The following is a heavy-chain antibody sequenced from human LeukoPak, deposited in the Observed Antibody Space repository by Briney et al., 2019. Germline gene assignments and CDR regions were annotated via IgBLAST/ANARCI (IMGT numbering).Heavy chain of an antibody. J-gene: IGHJ4*02. D-gene: IGHD2-2*01. Sequence: GESLKISCKGSGYSFTSYWIGWVRQMPGKGLEWMGIIYPGDSDTRYSPSFQGQVTISADKSISTAYLQWSSLKASDTAMYCCARHGEYCSSTSCYEGFDYWGQGTLVTVSS. CDR1: GYSFTSYW. CDR2: IYPGDSDT. V-gene: IGHV5-51*01. CDR3: ARHGEYCSSTSCYEGFDY.